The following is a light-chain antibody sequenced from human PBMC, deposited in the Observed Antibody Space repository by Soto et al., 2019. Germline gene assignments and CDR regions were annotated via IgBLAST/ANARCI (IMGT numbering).Light chain of an antibody. J-gene: IGLJ2*01. CDR2: EVR. CDR3: SSYTSKSSLI. V-gene: IGLV2-14*01. CDR1: MRDVGAYNL. Sequence: QSVLTQPASVSGSPGQSITISCAGTMRDVGAYNLVSWYQQHPGRAPQLIIYEVRNRPSGISFRFSGSKSGNTASLTISGIQAEDEADYYSSSYTSKSSLIFGGGAKLTVL.